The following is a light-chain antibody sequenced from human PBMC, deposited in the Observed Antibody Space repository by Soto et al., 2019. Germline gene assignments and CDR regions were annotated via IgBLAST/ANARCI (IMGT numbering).Light chain of an antibody. CDR2: EGS. Sequence: QSALTQPASVSGSPGQSITISCTGTSSDVGSYNLVSWYQQHPGKAPKLMIYEGSKRPSGVSNRFSGSKSGNTASLTISGXXXXXXXXXXCCSYAGSSTLYVFGTGTKVTVL. J-gene: IGLJ1*01. V-gene: IGLV2-23*01. CDR1: SSDVGSYNL. CDR3: CSYAGSSTLYV.